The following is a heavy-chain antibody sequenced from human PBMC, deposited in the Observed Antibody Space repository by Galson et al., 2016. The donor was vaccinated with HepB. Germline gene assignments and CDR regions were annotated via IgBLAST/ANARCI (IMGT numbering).Heavy chain of an antibody. Sequence: SLRLSCAASGFTFNKYGMHWVRQAPGKGLEWVAADSVHGGRKWYADSVKGRFTISRDNSNNMLFLQMSSLRTDDTAIYYCARRHEYCPPVGCSVDYWGQGTLVSVSS. V-gene: IGHV3-30*03. CDR1: GFTFNKYG. D-gene: IGHD2/OR15-2a*01. CDR2: DSVHGGRK. CDR3: ARRHEYCPPVGCSVDY. J-gene: IGHJ4*02.